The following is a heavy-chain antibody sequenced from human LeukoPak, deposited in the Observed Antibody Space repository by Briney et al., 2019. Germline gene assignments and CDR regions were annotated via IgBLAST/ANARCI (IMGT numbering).Heavy chain of an antibody. Sequence: PGGSLRLSCAASGFTFSAFWMHWVRQAPGKGLVWVSRINSDDSRTTYADSVKGRFTISRDNAKNTLYLQMNSLRAEDTAVYYCARGSGNYGDFDYWGQGTLVTVSS. V-gene: IGHV3-74*01. D-gene: IGHD1-26*01. J-gene: IGHJ4*02. CDR3: ARGSGNYGDFDY. CDR1: GFTFSAFW. CDR2: INSDDSRT.